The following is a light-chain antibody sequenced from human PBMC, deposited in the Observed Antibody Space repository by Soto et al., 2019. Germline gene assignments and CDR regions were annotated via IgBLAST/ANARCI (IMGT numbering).Light chain of an antibody. CDR2: AAS. CDR1: QSVSSH. J-gene: IGKJ4*01. Sequence: DIQMTQSPSSLSASIGDGVTITCRASQSVSSHLNWYQQRPGKAPRLLLYAASILQSGVPSRFNGSGSGPNFTLTITSLQPEDFATYYCQHTYSTPLTFGGGTKVEI. CDR3: QHTYSTPLT. V-gene: IGKV1-39*01.